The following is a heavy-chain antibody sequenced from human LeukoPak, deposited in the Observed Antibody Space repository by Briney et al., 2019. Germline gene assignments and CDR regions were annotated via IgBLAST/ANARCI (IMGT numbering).Heavy chain of an antibody. CDR1: GYSFTSYW. D-gene: IGHD3-22*01. J-gene: IGHJ4*02. CDR3: ALQYYDSSGYYTPLTH. V-gene: IGHV5-10-1*01. Sequence: GESLKISCKGSGYSFTSYWISWVRQMPGKGLEWMGRIDPSDSYTNNSPSFQGHVAISADKSISTAYLQWSSLKASDTAMYYCALQYYDSSGYYTPLTHWGQGTLVTVSS. CDR2: IDPSDSYT.